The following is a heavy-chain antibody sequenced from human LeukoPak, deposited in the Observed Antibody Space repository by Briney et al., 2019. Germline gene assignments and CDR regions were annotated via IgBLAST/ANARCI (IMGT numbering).Heavy chain of an antibody. CDR2: IYYSGST. D-gene: IGHD6-6*01. J-gene: IGHJ5*02. V-gene: IGHV4-30-4*08. CDR3: ARLSYRISSCWLDP. Sequence: SLSLTCTVSGGSISSGDYYWSWIREPPGKGLEWIGYIYYSGSTYYNPSLKSRVTISVDTSKNQFSLKLNSVPAADTAVYYRARLSYRISSCWLDPWGPGSLVTVSS. CDR1: GGSISSGDYY.